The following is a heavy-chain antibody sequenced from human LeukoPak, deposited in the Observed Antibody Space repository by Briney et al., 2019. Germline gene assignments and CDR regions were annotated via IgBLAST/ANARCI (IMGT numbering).Heavy chain of an antibody. CDR1: GGSISSSSYY. J-gene: IGHJ4*02. CDR3: ARQAYYGGNSGDFDY. Sequence: SETLSLTCTVSGGSISSSSYYWGWIRQPPGKGLEWIGSIYYSGSTYYNPSLKSRVTISVDTSKNQFSLKLSSVTAADTAVYYCARQAYYGGNSGDFDYWGQGTLVTVSS. V-gene: IGHV4-39*01. D-gene: IGHD4-23*01. CDR2: IYYSGST.